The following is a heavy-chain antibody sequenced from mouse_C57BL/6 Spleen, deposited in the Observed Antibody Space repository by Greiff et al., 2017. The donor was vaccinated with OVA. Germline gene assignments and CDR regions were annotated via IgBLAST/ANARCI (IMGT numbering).Heavy chain of an antibody. D-gene: IGHD4-1*01. V-gene: IGHV5-4*01. J-gene: IGHJ2*01. CDR2: ISDGGSYT. Sequence: EVHLVESGGGLVKPGGSLKLSCAASGFTFSSYAMSWVRQTPEKRLEWVATISDGGSYTYYPDNVKGRFTISRDNAKNNLYLQMSHLKSEDTAMYYCAREGRPGYFDYWGQGTTLTVSS. CDR3: AREGRPGYFDY. CDR1: GFTFSSYA.